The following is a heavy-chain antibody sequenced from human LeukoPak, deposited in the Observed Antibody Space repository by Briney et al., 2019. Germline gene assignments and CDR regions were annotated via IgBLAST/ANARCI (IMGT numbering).Heavy chain of an antibody. CDR3: ASGTPYYYDSSGYFDY. CDR2: IYYSGST. Sequence: SETLSLTCTVSGGSISISSYYWGWIRQPPGKGLEWIGSIYYSGSTYYNPSLKSRVTISVDTSKNQFSLKLSSVTAADTAVYHCASGTPYYYDSSGYFDYWGQGTLVTVSS. V-gene: IGHV4-39*01. D-gene: IGHD3-22*01. CDR1: GGSISISSYY. J-gene: IGHJ4*02.